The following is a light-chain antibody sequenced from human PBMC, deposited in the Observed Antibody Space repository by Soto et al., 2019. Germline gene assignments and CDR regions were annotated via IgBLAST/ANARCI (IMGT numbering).Light chain of an antibody. CDR2: GAS. Sequence: EIVLTQSPGTLSLSPGERATLSCRASQGVNSDYLAWYQQKPGQGPRVLMYGASNRATGIQDRFSGSGSGTDFTLTIRRLEPDDFAVYYCQQYDSSPRTFGQGTKVEIK. J-gene: IGKJ1*01. CDR3: QQYDSSPRT. V-gene: IGKV3-20*01. CDR1: QGVNSDY.